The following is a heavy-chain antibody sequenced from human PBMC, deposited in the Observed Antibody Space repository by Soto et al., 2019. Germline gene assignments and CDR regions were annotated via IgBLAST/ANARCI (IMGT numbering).Heavy chain of an antibody. V-gene: IGHV3-30*18. J-gene: IGHJ4*02. D-gene: IGHD3-16*01. Sequence: GGSLRLSCAASGFTFSNYGMHWVRQAPGKGLEWVAVISYNGSNKYYADSLKGRFTISRDNSKNTLYLQMNSLRAEDTAVYYCAKDMAFGGVLDYWGQGTLVTVSS. CDR3: AKDMAFGGVLDY. CDR2: ISYNGSNK. CDR1: GFTFSNYG.